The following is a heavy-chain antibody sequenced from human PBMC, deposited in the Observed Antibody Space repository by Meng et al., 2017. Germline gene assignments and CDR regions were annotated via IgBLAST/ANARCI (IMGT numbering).Heavy chain of an antibody. D-gene: IGHD6-13*01. CDR3: ARDPPAGTNYYYYGMDV. J-gene: IGHJ6*02. CDR1: GGSISSSSYY. V-gene: IGHV4-39*07. Sequence: SETLSLTCTVSGGSISSSSYYWGWIRQPPGKGLEWIGSIYYSGSTYYNPSLKSRFTISVDTSKNQFSLKLSSVTAADTAVYYCARDPPAGTNYYYYGMDVWGQGTMVTVSS. CDR2: IYYSGST.